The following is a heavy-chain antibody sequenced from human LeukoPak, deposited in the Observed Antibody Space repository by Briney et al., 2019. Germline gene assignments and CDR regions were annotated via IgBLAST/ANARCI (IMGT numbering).Heavy chain of an antibody. CDR3: ARDPERYLRTGKFDY. CDR2: ITSYSSHI. CDR1: GFTFSTSA. Sequence: GGSLRLSCAASGFTFSTSAMNWVRQVPGKGLEWVSSITSYSSHIYDAASVRGRFTVSRDNARNSVFLQMNSLTAEDTAVYYCARDPERYLRTGKFDYWGQGTLVT. D-gene: IGHD5/OR15-5a*01. J-gene: IGHJ4*02. V-gene: IGHV3-21*01.